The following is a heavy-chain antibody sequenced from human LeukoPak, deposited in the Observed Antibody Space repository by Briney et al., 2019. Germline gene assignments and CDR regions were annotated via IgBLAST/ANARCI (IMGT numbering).Heavy chain of an antibody. J-gene: IGHJ2*01. CDR2: ISSSGYTM. D-gene: IGHD6-13*01. CDR3: ARVGPAAAGRGYWYFDL. Sequence: NPGGSLRLSCAASGFTFSAYYMSWIRQAPGKGLEWVSYISSSGYTMFYADSVKGQFTISRDNAKNSLYLQMSSLRAEDTAVYYCARVGPAAAGRGYWYFDLWGRGTLVTVSS. CDR1: GFTFSAYY. V-gene: IGHV3-11*01.